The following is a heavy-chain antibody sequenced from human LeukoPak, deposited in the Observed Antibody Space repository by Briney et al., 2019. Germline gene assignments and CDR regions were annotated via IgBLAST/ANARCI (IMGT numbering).Heavy chain of an antibody. CDR2: IIPIFGTA. Sequence: GASVKVSCKASGYTFTSYGISWVRQAPGQGLEWMGGIIPIFGTANYAQKFQGRVTITADESTSTAYMELSSLRSEDTAVYYCARDRVKYCSSTSCLGVGDYYYYYMDVWGKGTTVTVSS. D-gene: IGHD2-2*01. CDR1: GYTFTSYG. CDR3: ARDRVKYCSSTSCLGVGDYYYYYMDV. J-gene: IGHJ6*03. V-gene: IGHV1-69*13.